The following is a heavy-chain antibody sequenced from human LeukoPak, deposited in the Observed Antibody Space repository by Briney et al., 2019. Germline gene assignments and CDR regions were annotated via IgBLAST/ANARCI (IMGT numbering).Heavy chain of an antibody. J-gene: IGHJ4*02. CDR3: ARVAYCGGDCYFWKYYFDN. D-gene: IGHD2-21*01. Sequence: ASVKVSCKASGYTFTSYGISWVRQAPGQGLEWMGWISAYNGNTNYAQKLQGRVTMTTDTSTSTAYMELRSLRSDDTAVYYCARVAYCGGDCYFWKYYFDNWGQGTLVTVSS. CDR1: GYTFTSYG. V-gene: IGHV1-18*01. CDR2: ISAYNGNT.